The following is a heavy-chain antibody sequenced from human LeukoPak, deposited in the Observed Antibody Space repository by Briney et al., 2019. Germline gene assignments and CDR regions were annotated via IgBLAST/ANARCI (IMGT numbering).Heavy chain of an antibody. CDR2: INPSGGST. D-gene: IGHD6-19*01. V-gene: IGHV1-46*01. Sequence: ASVKVSCKASGYTFTSYYMHWVRQAPGQGLEWMGIINPSGGSTSYAQKFQGRVTMTRDTSISTAYMELSRLRSDDTAVYYCARDLPYSSGFVIGFDYWGQGTLVTVSS. CDR1: GYTFTSYY. J-gene: IGHJ4*02. CDR3: ARDLPYSSGFVIGFDY.